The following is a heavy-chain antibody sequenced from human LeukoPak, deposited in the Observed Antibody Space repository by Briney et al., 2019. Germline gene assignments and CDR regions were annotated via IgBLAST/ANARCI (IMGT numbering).Heavy chain of an antibody. CDR2: ISDNGGRT. D-gene: IGHD1-14*01. V-gene: IGHV3-23*01. CDR3: AKDFGRNLGGPGY. J-gene: IGHJ4*02. CDR1: GFIFSSYA. Sequence: GGSLRLSCAASGFIFSSYAMSWVRQAPGGGLEWVSGISDNGGRTYYADSVKGRFAISRDDSKSTLYLQMNSLRGEDTAVYYCAKDFGRNLGGPGYWGRGTLVIVSS.